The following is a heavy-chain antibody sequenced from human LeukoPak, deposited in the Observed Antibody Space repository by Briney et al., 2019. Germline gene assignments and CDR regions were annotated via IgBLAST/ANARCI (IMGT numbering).Heavy chain of an antibody. Sequence: GGSLRLSCAASGFTFSNVWVNWVRQAPGRGPEWVGRIKSKTDGATTDYVAPVKGRFTISRDDSENTLSLQMNSLKIEDTAVYYCTQGGTKAYSWGQGTLVTVSS. CDR1: GFTFSNVW. CDR3: TQGGTKAYS. D-gene: IGHD3-16*01. V-gene: IGHV3-15*01. CDR2: IKSKTDGATT. J-gene: IGHJ4*02.